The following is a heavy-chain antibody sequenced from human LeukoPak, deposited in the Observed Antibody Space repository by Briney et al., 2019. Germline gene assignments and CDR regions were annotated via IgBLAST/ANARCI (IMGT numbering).Heavy chain of an antibody. CDR2: MNPNSGNT. Sequence: GASVKVSCKASGYTSTTYEINWVRPVTGRGLECVRWMNPNSGNTGYAQKFQGRVTMNRNISIHTAYMEVSNLRSEDTAGDYCARGYDIDPWGQGTQVTVSS. CDR1: GYTSTTYE. CDR3: ARGYDIDP. V-gene: IGHV1-8*01. D-gene: IGHD3-9*01. J-gene: IGHJ5*02.